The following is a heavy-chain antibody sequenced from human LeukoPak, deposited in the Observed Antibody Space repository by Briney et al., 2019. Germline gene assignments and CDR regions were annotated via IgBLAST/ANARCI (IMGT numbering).Heavy chain of an antibody. J-gene: IGHJ4*02. CDR1: GFTFSNYA. CDR3: AKGSSASCYSSLAG. V-gene: IGHV3-23*01. CDR2: IGDIGDRT. Sequence: GGSLRLSCAASGFTFSNYAMSWVRQAPGKGLEWVSVIGDIGDRTYYADSVKGRFTISRDNSKNTLYLQMNSLTAEDMAIYYCAKGSSASCYSSLAGWGQGTLVIVSS. D-gene: IGHD2-15*01.